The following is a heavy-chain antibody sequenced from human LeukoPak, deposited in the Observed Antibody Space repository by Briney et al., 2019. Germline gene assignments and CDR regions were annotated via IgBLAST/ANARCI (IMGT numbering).Heavy chain of an antibody. D-gene: IGHD6-19*01. CDR1: GFTFSSYS. CDR3: ARETSSGWGRLVWYYGMDV. J-gene: IGHJ6*04. Sequence: PGGSLRLSCAASGFTFSSYSMNWVRQAPGKGPERVSSISSSSSYIYYADSVKGRFTISRDNAKNSLYLQMNSLRAEDTAVYYCARETSSGWGRLVWYYGMDVWGKGTTVTVSS. CDR2: ISSSSSYI. V-gene: IGHV3-21*01.